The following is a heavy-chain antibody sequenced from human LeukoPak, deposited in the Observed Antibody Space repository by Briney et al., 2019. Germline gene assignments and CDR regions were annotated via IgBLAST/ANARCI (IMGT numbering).Heavy chain of an antibody. D-gene: IGHD4-17*01. Sequence: SETLSLTCAVSGGSISSSNWWSWVRQPPGKGLEWIGEIYHSGSTNYNPSLKSRVTISVDKSKNQFSLKLSSVTAADTAVYYCASYTVTTEYYFDYWGQGTLLTVSS. J-gene: IGHJ4*02. CDR3: ASYTVTTEYYFDY. CDR2: IYHSGST. V-gene: IGHV4-4*02. CDR1: GGSISSSNW.